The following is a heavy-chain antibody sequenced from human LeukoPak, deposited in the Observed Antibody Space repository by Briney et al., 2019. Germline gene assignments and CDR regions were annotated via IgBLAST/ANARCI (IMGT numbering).Heavy chain of an antibody. CDR2: IRYDGSNK. Sequence: GGSLRLSCAASGFTFSSYGMHWVRQAPGRGLEWVAFIRYDGSNKYYADSVKGRFTISRDNSKNTLYLQMNSLRAEDKAVYYCAKDPGSESNGPDYWGQGTLVTVSS. J-gene: IGHJ4*02. CDR1: GFTFSSYG. V-gene: IGHV3-30*02. CDR3: AKDPGSESNGPDY.